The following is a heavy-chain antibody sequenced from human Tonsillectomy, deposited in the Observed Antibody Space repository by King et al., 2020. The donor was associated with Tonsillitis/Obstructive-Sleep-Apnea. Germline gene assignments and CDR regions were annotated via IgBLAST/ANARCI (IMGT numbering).Heavy chain of an antibody. Sequence: QLVQSGGGLVQPGGSLRLSCAASGFTFSSYALSWVRQAPGKGLEWVSAISATGGSTFYADSVRGRFTISRDNSKNILYLQMNSLRAEDTAVYYCAKEPLWFEELNPMDVWGQGTTVTVSS. V-gene: IGHV3-23*04. CDR1: GFTFSSYA. J-gene: IGHJ6*02. CDR3: AKEPLWFEELNPMDV. CDR2: ISATGGST. D-gene: IGHD3-10*01.